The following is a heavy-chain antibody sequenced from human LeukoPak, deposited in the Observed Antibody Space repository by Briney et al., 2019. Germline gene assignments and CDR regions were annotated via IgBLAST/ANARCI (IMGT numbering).Heavy chain of an antibody. Sequence: ASVKVSCKASGYTFTSYGISWVRQAPGQGLEWMGWISAYNGNTNYAQKLQGRVTMTTDTSTSTAYMELRSLRSDDTAVYYCARVAGIAAAEGWFDPWGQGTLATVSS. CDR3: ARVAGIAAAEGWFDP. J-gene: IGHJ5*02. CDR1: GYTFTSYG. D-gene: IGHD6-13*01. CDR2: ISAYNGNT. V-gene: IGHV1-18*01.